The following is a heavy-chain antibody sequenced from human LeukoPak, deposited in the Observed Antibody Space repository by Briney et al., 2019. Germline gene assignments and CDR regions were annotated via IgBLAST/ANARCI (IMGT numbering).Heavy chain of an antibody. CDR2: INTNTGNP. D-gene: IGHD3-22*01. CDR3: ARDPNHYYDSSGYYGDY. Sequence: GASVKVSCKASGYTFTNYAMNWVRQAPGQGLEWMGWINTNTGNPTYAQGFTGRFVFSLDTSVSTAYLQISSLKAEDTAVYYCARDPNHYYDSSGYYGDYWGQGILVTVSS. CDR1: GYTFTNYA. J-gene: IGHJ4*02. V-gene: IGHV7-4-1*02.